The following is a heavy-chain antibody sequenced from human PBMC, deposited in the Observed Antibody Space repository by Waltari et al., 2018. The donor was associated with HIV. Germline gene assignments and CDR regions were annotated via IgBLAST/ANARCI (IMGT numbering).Heavy chain of an antibody. D-gene: IGHD4-17*01. V-gene: IGHV4-39*01. Sequence: QLQLQESGPALVKPSDTLPLTCTVSPGYITQSYYWGWVRQSPGTGLVWIGTVYSNGVTHCTPSLESRVTMSVDTSKNQFSLTLTSVTAADTALYFCATLRTVTGTIDDWGQGILVTVSS. CDR1: PGYITQSYY. CDR3: ATLRTVTGTIDD. CDR2: VYSNGVT. J-gene: IGHJ4*02.